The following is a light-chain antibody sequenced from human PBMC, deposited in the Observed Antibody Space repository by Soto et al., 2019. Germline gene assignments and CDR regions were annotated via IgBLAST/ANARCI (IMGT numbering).Light chain of an antibody. Sequence: QSALTQPASVSGSPGQTITISCTGAVSEVAGYNYVSWYQQHPGKGPKVIIYDVSNRPLGVSNRFSGSKSGTTASLTISGLQAGGEADYYCSSFTGIVGLFGGGTKLTVL. CDR2: DVS. CDR3: SSFTGIVGL. CDR1: VSEVAGYNY. J-gene: IGLJ2*01. V-gene: IGLV2-14*03.